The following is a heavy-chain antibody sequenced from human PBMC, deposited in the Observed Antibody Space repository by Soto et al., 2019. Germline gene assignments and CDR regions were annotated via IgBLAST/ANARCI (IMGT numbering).Heavy chain of an antibody. V-gene: IGHV3-30-3*01. Sequence: QVQLVESGGGVVQPGRSLRLSCAASGFTFSSYAMHWVRQAPGKGLEWVAVISYDGSNKYYADSVKGRFTISRDNXXNTXYXXXXXXXXEXXXVYYCARXWGADTAMGAWGQGTLVTVSS. J-gene: IGHJ4*02. D-gene: IGHD5-18*01. CDR1: GFTFSSYA. CDR2: ISYDGSNK. CDR3: ARXWGADTAMGA.